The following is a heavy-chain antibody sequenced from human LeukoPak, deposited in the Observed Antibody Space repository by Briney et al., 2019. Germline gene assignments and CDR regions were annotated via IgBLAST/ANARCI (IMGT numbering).Heavy chain of an antibody. J-gene: IGHJ4*02. V-gene: IGHV4-4*07. Sequence: PSETLSLTCNVSGGSISSYYWTWIRQPAGKGLEWIGRIYTTGSTNYNPSLNSRVTMSVDTSKNQFSLKLSSVTAADTAVYYCARQRAVAGKAGFDYWGQGTLVTVSS. CDR2: IYTTGST. CDR3: ARQRAVAGKAGFDY. D-gene: IGHD6-19*01. CDR1: GGSISSYY.